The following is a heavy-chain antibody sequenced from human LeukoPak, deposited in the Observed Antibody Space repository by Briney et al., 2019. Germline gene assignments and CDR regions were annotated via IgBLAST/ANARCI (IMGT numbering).Heavy chain of an antibody. CDR1: GGSISSYY. CDR3: ARDINNSLGAFDY. D-gene: IGHD1/OR15-1a*01. Sequence: SETLSLTCTVSGGSISSYYWSWIRQPPGKGLEWIGYIYYSGSTNYNPSLKSRVTISVDTSKNQFSLKLSSVTAADTAVYYCARDINNSLGAFDYWGQGTLVTVSS. J-gene: IGHJ4*02. V-gene: IGHV4-59*01. CDR2: IYYSGST.